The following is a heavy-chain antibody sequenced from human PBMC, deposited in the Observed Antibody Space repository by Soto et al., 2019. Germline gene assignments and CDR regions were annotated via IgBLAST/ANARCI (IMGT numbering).Heavy chain of an antibody. CDR2: IIPIFGTA. CDR3: ASSRYCISTSCLPSSIGYFYYGMDV. D-gene: IGHD2-2*01. J-gene: IGHJ6*02. V-gene: IGHV1-69*14. CDR1: GGTFSSYA. Sequence: QVQLVQSGAEVKKPGSSVKVSCKASGGTFSSYAISWVRQAPGQGLEWMGGIIPIFGTANYAQKFQGRVTVTANKSTSTAYMELSSLRSADTAVSSCASSRYCISTSCLPSSIGYFYYGMDVWGQGTPVTVSS.